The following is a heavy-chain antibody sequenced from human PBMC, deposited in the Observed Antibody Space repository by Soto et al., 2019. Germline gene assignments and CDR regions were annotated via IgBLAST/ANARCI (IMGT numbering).Heavy chain of an antibody. CDR2: IYYSGST. Sequence: PSETLSLTCTVSGGSISSYYWSWIRQPPGKGLEWIGYIYYSGSTNYNPSLKSRVTISVDTSKNQFSLKLSSVTVADTAVYYCARGISYRGAFDYWGQGTLVTVSS. CDR3: ARGISYRGAFDY. V-gene: IGHV4-59*01. D-gene: IGHD5-18*01. CDR1: GGSISSYY. J-gene: IGHJ4*02.